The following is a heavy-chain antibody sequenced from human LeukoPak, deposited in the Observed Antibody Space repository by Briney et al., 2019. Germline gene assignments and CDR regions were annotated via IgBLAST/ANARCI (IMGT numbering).Heavy chain of an antibody. CDR3: AKSLSSSPDTGFDY. Sequence: GGSLRLSCAASGFTFSSYAMHWVRQAPGKGLEWVAVISYDGSNKYYADSVKGRFTISRDNSKNTLYLQMNSLRAEDTAVYYCAKSLSSSPDTGFDYWGQGTLVTVSS. CDR1: GFTFSSYA. J-gene: IGHJ4*02. CDR2: ISYDGSNK. V-gene: IGHV3-30-3*02. D-gene: IGHD6-6*01.